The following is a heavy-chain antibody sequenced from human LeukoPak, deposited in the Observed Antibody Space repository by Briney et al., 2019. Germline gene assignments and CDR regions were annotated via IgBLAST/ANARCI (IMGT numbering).Heavy chain of an antibody. CDR2: IYYSGST. CDR1: GGSISSYY. Sequence: SETLSLTCAVSGGSISSYYWSWIRQPPGKGLEWIGYIYYSGSTNYNPSLKSRVTMSVDTSKNQFSLKLSSVTAADTAVYYCASTIHCSSTSCSAFDIWGQGTMVTVSS. J-gene: IGHJ3*02. D-gene: IGHD2-2*01. V-gene: IGHV4-59*12. CDR3: ASTIHCSSTSCSAFDI.